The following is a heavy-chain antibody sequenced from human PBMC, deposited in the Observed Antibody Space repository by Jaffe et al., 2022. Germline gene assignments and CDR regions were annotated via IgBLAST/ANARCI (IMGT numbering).Heavy chain of an antibody. D-gene: IGHD3-10*01. CDR2: IYTSGST. J-gene: IGHJ5*02. CDR3: ARDIGGLLWFGGNWFDP. V-gene: IGHV4-61*02. Sequence: QVQLQESGPGLVKPSQTLSLTCTVSGGSISSGSYYWSWIRQPAGKGLEWIGRIYTSGSTNYNPSLKSRVTISVDTSKNQFSLKLSSVTAADTAVYYCARDIGGLLWFGGNWFDPWGQGTLVTVSS. CDR1: GGSISSGSYY.